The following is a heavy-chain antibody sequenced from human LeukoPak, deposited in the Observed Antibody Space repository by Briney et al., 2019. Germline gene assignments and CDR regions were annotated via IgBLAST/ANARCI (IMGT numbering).Heavy chain of an antibody. CDR3: ARGYHVSGGTYFDY. CDR1: GFYFKTHS. D-gene: IGHD3-10*01. Sequence: GRSVSLSCAASGFYFKTHSIHWVRQAPGKGLDWVAGISYDGDNKYYADSVKGRFAVSRDNSKNTVDLQMDSLTPEDTGLYYCARGYHVSGGTYFDYRGQGSLVTVSS. CDR2: ISYDGDNK. V-gene: IGHV3-30*09. J-gene: IGHJ4*02.